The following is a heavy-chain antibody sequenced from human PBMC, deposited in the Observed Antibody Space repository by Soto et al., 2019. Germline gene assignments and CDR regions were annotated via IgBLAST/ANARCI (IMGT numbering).Heavy chain of an antibody. CDR1: SGSISSTSYY. J-gene: IGHJ6*02. Sequence: QLLLQEAGPRLVEPSEALSLTCTVSSGSISSTSYYWAWIRQPPGKGLEWIGAIYYDGTTYYTESLKSRVSRSVDTSKNPFSLKVNSVTAADTAVYFCARQGRNTKIVLVKHYAADFWGQGTAVTVSS. CDR2: IYYDGTT. D-gene: IGHD3-22*01. CDR3: ARQGRNTKIVLVKHYAADF. V-gene: IGHV4-39*01.